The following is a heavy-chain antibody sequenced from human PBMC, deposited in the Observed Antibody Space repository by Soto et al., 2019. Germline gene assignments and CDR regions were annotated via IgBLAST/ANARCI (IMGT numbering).Heavy chain of an antibody. J-gene: IGHJ5*02. CDR3: AFGPLAVARWGS. V-gene: IGHV4-34*01. CDR1: GESFSTFY. Sequence: PSETLSLTCAVYGESFSTFYWSWIRQPPGKGLEWVGEITHSGTTDYNPSLKSRLTISVDTSKQQFSLKLNSVTAADTAVYYCAFGPLAVARWGSLGQGTLVTVSS. CDR2: ITHSGTT. D-gene: IGHD6-19*01.